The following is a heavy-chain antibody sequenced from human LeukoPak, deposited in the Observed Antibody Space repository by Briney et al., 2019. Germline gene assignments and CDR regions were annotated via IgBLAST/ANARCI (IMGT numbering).Heavy chain of an antibody. CDR2: MNPNSGNT. V-gene: IGHV1-8*03. CDR3: ARDGYYASGSYYTFDY. CDR1: GYTFTGYY. J-gene: IGHJ4*02. D-gene: IGHD3-10*01. Sequence: ASVKVSCKASGYTFTGYYMHWVRQATGQGLEWMGWMNPNSGNTGYAQKFQGRVTFTRNTSISTAYMELSSLRSEDTAVYYCARDGYYASGSYYTFDYWGQGTLVTVSS.